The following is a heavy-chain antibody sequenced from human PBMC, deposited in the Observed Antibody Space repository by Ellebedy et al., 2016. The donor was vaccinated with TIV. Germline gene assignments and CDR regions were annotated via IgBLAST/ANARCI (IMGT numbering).Heavy chain of an antibody. V-gene: IGHV4-31*03. CDR2: IYYSGST. CDR3: ARVGSSGWSYFDY. D-gene: IGHD6-19*01. Sequence: SETLSLXXTVSGGSISSGGYYWSWIRQHPGKGLEWIGYIYYSGSTYYNPSLKSRVTISVDTSKNQFSLKLSSVTAADTAVYYCARVGSSGWSYFDYWGQGTLVTVSS. CDR1: GGSISSGGYY. J-gene: IGHJ4*02.